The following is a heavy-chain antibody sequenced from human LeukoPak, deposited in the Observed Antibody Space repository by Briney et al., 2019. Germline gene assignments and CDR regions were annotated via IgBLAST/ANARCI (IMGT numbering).Heavy chain of an antibody. CDR3: ARVGNGRSWDY. V-gene: IGHV3-53*01. CDR2: IYSGGST. D-gene: IGHD2-15*01. Sequence: GGSLRLSCAASAFTVSSNYMSWVRQAPGEGLEWVSVIYSGGSTYYADSVKGRFTISRDNAKNSLYLQLNSLRDDDTAVYYCARVGNGRSWDYWGQGTLVSVSS. CDR1: AFTVSSNY. J-gene: IGHJ4*02.